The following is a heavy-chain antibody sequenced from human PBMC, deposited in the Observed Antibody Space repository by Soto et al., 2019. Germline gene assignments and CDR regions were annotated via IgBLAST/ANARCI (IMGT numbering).Heavy chain of an antibody. CDR1: GGSISSGGYY. CDR3: ARGSLSTINLLSYFDY. D-gene: IGHD2-15*01. Sequence: SETLSLTCTVSGGSISSGGYYWSWIRQHPGKGLEWIGYIYYSGSTYYNPSLKSRVTISVDTSKNQFSLKLSSVTAADTAVYYCARGSLSTINLLSYFDYWGQGTLVTVSS. V-gene: IGHV4-31*03. J-gene: IGHJ4*02. CDR2: IYYSGST.